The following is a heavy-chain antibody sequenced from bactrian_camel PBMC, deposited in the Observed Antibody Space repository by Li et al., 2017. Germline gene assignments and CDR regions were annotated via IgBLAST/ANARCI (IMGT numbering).Heavy chain of an antibody. V-gene: IGHV3S40*01. CDR1: GFTFSSWD. CDR3: ATYIYCLVTTPGY. Sequence: VQLVESGGGLVQPGGSLRLSCAASGFTFSSWDMSWVRQAPGKGLEWVSSINSGGGITFYADSEKGRFTISRDNAKNTLYLQLNSLKTEDTAMYYCATYIYCLVTTPGYWGQGTQVTVS. CDR2: INSGGGIT. D-gene: IGHD2*01. J-gene: IGHJ4*01.